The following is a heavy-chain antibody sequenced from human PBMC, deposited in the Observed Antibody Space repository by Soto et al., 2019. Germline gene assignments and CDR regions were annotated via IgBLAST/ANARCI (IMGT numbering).Heavy chain of an antibody. CDR1: GFTFSSYS. Sequence: PRGSLRLSCAASGFTFSSYSMNWVRQAPGKGLEWLSYISSSSTTIYYTDSVKGRFTISRDNAKNSLYLQMNSLRDEDSAVYFCARPIPRHDAFDICGQGTTVT. CDR3: ARPIPRHDAFDI. J-gene: IGHJ3*02. V-gene: IGHV3-48*02. CDR2: ISSSSTTI. D-gene: IGHD6-6*01.